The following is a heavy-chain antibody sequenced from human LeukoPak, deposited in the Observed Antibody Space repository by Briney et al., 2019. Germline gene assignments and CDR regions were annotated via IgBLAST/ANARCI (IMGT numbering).Heavy chain of an antibody. CDR1: GFTFSSYS. Sequence: PGGSLRLSCAVSGFTFSSYSMNWIRQPPGKGLEWIGSIFYGGSTYYNPSLRSRVTISVDTSKNQFSLRLSSVTAADTAVYYCASRSTSGSGSYLHWGQGTLVTVSS. D-gene: IGHD3-10*01. J-gene: IGHJ4*02. CDR2: IFYGGST. CDR3: ASRSTSGSGSYLH. V-gene: IGHV4-59*05.